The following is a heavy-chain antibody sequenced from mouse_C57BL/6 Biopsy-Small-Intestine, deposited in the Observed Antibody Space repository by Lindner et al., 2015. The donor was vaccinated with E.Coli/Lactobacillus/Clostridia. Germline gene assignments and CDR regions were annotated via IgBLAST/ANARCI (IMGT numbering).Heavy chain of an antibody. J-gene: IGHJ4*01. CDR3: ARQGTTVVDVYAMDY. D-gene: IGHD1-1*01. V-gene: IGHV5-6*01. CDR2: ISSGGSYT. Sequence: VQLQESGGDLVKPGGSLKLSCAASGFTFSSYGMSWVRQTPDKRLEWVATISSGGSYTYYPDSVKGRFTISRDNAKNTLYLQMSSLKSEDTAMYYCARQGTTVVDVYAMDYWGQGTSVTVSS. CDR1: GFTFSSYG.